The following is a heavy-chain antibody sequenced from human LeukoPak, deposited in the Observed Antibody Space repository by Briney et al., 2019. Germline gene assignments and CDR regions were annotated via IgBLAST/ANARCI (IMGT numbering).Heavy chain of an antibody. CDR1: GFTFSSYW. Sequence: PGGSLRLSCAASGFTFSSYWMHWVRQAPGKGLVWVSRINSDGSSISYADSVKGRFTISRDNAKNTLYLQMNSLRAEDTAVYYCARPRYSGSYYLRYWGQGTLVTVSS. V-gene: IGHV3-74*01. CDR3: ARPRYSGSYYLRY. CDR2: INSDGSSI. D-gene: IGHD1-26*01. J-gene: IGHJ4*02.